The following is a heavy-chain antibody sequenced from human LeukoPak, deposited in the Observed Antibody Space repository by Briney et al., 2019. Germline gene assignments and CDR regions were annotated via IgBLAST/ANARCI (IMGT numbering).Heavy chain of an antibody. CDR2: ISDSGGST. J-gene: IGHJ5*02. CDR1: GFTFGSYA. CDR3: AKDSRGSSAWNH. V-gene: IGHV3-23*01. D-gene: IGHD2-2*01. Sequence: GGSLRLSCAASGFTFGSYAMSWVRQAPGKGLEWVSVISDSGGSTYYADSVKGRFTISRDNSKNTLYLQMDSLRAEDTAVYYCAKDSRGSSAWNHWGQGTLVTVSS.